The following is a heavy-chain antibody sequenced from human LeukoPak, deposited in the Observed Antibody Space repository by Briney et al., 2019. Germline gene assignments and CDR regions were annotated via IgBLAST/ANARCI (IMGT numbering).Heavy chain of an antibody. CDR2: ISYSGST. CDR1: GDSISPYY. V-gene: IGHV4-59*01. Sequence: LETLSLTCTVSGDSISPYYWTWIRQPPGKGLEWIGYISYSGSTNYNSSLKSRVTISVDTSKSQFSLKLNTVTAADTALYYCTRVRSDAVDLWGQGTMVTVSS. CDR3: TRVRSDAVDL. J-gene: IGHJ3*01.